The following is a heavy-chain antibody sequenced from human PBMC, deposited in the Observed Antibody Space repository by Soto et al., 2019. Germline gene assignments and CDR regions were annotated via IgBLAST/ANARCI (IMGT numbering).Heavy chain of an antibody. CDR1: GGSISSKNYY. CDR2: IYYSGTT. J-gene: IGHJ6*03. CDR3: ARDLKGETTFVYYYYYIDV. D-gene: IGHD3-16*01. Sequence: SETLSLTCSVSGGSISSKNYYWGWIRQPPGKGLERIGKIYYSGTTYYNPSLKSRVIISLDTSKNQFSLKLSSVTAADTAVYFCARDLKGETTFVYYYYYIDVWGEGTTVTVSS. V-gene: IGHV4-39*02.